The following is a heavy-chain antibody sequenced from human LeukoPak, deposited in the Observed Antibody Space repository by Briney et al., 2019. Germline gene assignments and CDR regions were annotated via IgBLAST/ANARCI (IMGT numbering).Heavy chain of an antibody. V-gene: IGHV3-73*01. J-gene: IGHJ6*04. CDR3: TRHVEYCSSTSCLDSMDV. CDR2: IRSKANSYAT. CDR1: GFTFSGSA. D-gene: IGHD2-2*01. Sequence: GGSLKLSCAASGFTFSGSAMHWVRQASGKGLEWVGRIRSKANSYATAYAASVKGRFTISRDDSKNTAYLQMNSLKTEDTAVYYCTRHVEYCSSTSCLDSMDVWGKGTTVTVSS.